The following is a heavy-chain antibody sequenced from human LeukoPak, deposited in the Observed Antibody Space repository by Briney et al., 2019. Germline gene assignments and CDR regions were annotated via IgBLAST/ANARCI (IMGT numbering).Heavy chain of an antibody. CDR3: AREGFGGSFDY. CDR2: ISDSGGST. CDR1: GFTFSSYA. J-gene: IGHJ4*02. Sequence: GGSLRLSCAASGFTFSSYAMSWARQAPGKGLEWVSAISDSGGSTFYPDSVKGRFTISRDNSKNTLYLQMNSLRAEDTALYYCAREGFGGSFDYWGQGTLVTVSS. V-gene: IGHV3-23*01. D-gene: IGHD3-10*01.